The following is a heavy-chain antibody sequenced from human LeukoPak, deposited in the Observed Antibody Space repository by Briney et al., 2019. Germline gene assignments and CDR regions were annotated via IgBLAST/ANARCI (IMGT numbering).Heavy chain of an antibody. CDR1: GGTFSSYA. J-gene: IGHJ4*02. V-gene: IGHV1-69*13. Sequence: GASVKVSCKASGGTFSSYAISWVRQAPGQGLEWMGGIIPIFGTANYAQKFQGRVTITADESTSTAHMELSSLRSEDTAVYYCARDGGDDYGDPQYYFDYWGQGTLVTVSS. D-gene: IGHD4-17*01. CDR3: ARDGGDDYGDPQYYFDY. CDR2: IIPIFGTA.